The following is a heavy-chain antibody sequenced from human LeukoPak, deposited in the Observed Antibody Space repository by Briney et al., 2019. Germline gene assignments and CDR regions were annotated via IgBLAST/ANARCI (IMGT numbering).Heavy chain of an antibody. V-gene: IGHV4-34*01. Sequence: KTSETLSLTCAVYGGSFSGYYWSWIRQPPGKGLEWIGEINHSGSTNYNPSLKSRVTIPVDTSKNQFSLKLSSVTAADTAVYYCARGIAARSINFDYWGQGTLVTVSS. D-gene: IGHD6-6*01. CDR1: GGSFSGYY. CDR2: INHSGST. CDR3: ARGIAARSINFDY. J-gene: IGHJ4*02.